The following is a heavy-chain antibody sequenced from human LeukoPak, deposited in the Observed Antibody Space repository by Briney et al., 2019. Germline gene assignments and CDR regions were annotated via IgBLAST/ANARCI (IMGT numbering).Heavy chain of an antibody. CDR2: IYGGVNT. D-gene: IGHD3-22*01. V-gene: IGHV3-66*01. CDR1: GFTVSTNY. J-gene: IGHJ1*01. CDR3: AREDSSGYSFQY. Sequence: PGGSLRLSCAASGFTVSTNYMSWVRQAPGKGLEWVSVIYGGVNTVYADSVKGRFTISRDNAKNSLYMQMNSLRDEDTAVYYCAREDSSGYSFQYWGQGTLVTVSS.